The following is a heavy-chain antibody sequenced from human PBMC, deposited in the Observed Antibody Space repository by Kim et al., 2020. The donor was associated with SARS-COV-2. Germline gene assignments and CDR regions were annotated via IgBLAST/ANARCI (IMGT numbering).Heavy chain of an antibody. J-gene: IGHJ6*02. CDR2: IYYSGST. V-gene: IGHV4-39*01. CDR3: ARRSPGGSGSYYNFPHYYYYGMDV. Sequence: SETLSLTCTVSGGSISSSSYYWGWIRQPPGKGLEWIGSIYYSGSTYYNPSLKSRVTISVDTSKNQFSLKLSSVTAADTAVYYCARRSPGGSGSYYNFPHYYYYGMDVWGQGTTVTVSS. CDR1: GGSISSSSYY. D-gene: IGHD3-10*01.